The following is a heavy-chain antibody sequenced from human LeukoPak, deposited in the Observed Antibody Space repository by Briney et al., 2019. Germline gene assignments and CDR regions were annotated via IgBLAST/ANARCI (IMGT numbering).Heavy chain of an antibody. D-gene: IGHD1-1*01. J-gene: IGHJ3*02. Sequence: PGGSLRLSCAASGFTFNNYAMSWVRQAPGKGLEWGSAISDSGGVTKYADSVKGRFTISRDNSKNILYLQMDSLRAEDTAVYYCARSRPATGTSRHPFDIWGQGTVVTVSS. CDR1: GFTFNNYA. CDR3: ARSRPATGTSRHPFDI. CDR2: ISDSGGVT. V-gene: IGHV3-23*01.